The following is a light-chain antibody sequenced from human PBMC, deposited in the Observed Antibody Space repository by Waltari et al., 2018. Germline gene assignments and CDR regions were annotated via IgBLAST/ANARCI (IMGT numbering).Light chain of an antibody. V-gene: IGKV2-28*01. CDR1: QSLLHSNGYNY. CDR3: MQILQPART. CDR2: LGS. Sequence: DILMTQSPLSLPVTPGEPASISCRSSQSLLHSNGYNYWDWYLQKPGQSPQVLIYLGSNLASGVPDRFSGSGSGTDFTLNISRVEAEDVGVYYCMQILQPARTFGQGTRLEIK. J-gene: IGKJ2*01.